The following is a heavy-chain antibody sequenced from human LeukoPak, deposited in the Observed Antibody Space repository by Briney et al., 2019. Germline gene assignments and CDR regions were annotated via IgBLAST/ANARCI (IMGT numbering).Heavy chain of an antibody. J-gene: IGHJ3*02. CDR1: GGSISSGGYS. CDR2: IYHSGST. D-gene: IGHD1-26*01. CDR3: ATSKVGAALDAFDI. V-gene: IGHV4-30-2*01. Sequence: SETLSLTCAVSGGSISSGGYSWSWIRRPPGKGLEWIGYIYHSGSTYYNPSLKSRVTISVDRSKNQFSLKLSSVTAADTAVYYCATSKVGAALDAFDIWGQGTMVTVSS.